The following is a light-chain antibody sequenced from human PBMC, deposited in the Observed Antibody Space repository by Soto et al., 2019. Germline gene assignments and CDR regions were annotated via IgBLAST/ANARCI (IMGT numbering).Light chain of an antibody. V-gene: IGKV3-15*01. CDR1: QCVSSN. J-gene: IGKJ1*01. CDR3: QHYNNFWT. CDR2: GAS. Sequence: PGETATLSCRASQCVSSNLAWYQQKPGQAPRLLIYGASTRATDIPARFSGSGSGTEFTLTISSLQSEDFAVYYCQHYNNFWTFGQGTKVEIK.